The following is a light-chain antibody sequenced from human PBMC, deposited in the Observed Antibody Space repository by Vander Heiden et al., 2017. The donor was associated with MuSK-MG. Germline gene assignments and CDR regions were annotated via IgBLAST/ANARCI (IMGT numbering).Light chain of an antibody. CDR3: QQRSNWPRT. CDR2: DAS. V-gene: IGKV3-11*01. CDR1: QSVSSY. J-gene: IGKJ4*01. Sequence: EIVLTQSPATLSLSPGERATLSCRASQSVSSYLAWYQQKPGQAPRLLIYDASNSATGIPARFSGSGSGTDFTLTMSSLEPEDFAVYYCQQRSNWPRTFGGGTKVEIK.